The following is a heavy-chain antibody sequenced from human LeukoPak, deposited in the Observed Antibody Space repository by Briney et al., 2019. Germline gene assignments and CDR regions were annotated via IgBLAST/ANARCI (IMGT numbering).Heavy chain of an antibody. CDR1: GFTFSNYA. D-gene: IGHD2-2*01. J-gene: IGHJ4*02. CDR3: ARVAAMGDLND. Sequence: GGSLRLSCAASGFTFSNYAMAWVRQAPGKGLEWVSVIYSGGSTYYADSVKGRFTISRDNSKNTLYLQMNSLRAEDTAVYYCARVAAMGDLNDWGQGTLVTVSS. V-gene: IGHV3-53*01. CDR2: IYSGGST.